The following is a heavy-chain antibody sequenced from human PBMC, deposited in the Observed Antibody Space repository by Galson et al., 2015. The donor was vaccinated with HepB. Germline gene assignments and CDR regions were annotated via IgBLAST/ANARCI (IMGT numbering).Heavy chain of an antibody. J-gene: IGHJ3*02. D-gene: IGHD2-8*01. V-gene: IGHV1-3*01. CDR2: INAGNGNT. CDR1: GYTLTSYA. Sequence: SVKVSCKASGYTLTSYAMHWVRQAPGQRLEWMGWINAGNGNTKYSQKFQGRVTITRDTSASTAYMELSSLRSEDTAVYYCARVLMVYASSRWRAFDIWGQGTMVTVSS. CDR3: ARVLMVYASSRWRAFDI.